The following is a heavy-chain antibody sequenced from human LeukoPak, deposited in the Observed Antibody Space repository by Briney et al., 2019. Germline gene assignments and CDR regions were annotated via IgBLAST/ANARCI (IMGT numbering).Heavy chain of an antibody. CDR1: GFTFSSYS. Sequence: GGSLRLSCAASGFTFSSYSMNWIRQAPGKGLEWVSSISSSSSYIYYADSVKGRFTISRDNAKNSLYLQMNSLRAEDTAVYYCARAAHGGYGYVDYWGQGTLVTVSS. CDR2: ISSSSSYI. CDR3: ARAAHGGYGYVDY. J-gene: IGHJ4*02. D-gene: IGHD5-12*01. V-gene: IGHV3-21*01.